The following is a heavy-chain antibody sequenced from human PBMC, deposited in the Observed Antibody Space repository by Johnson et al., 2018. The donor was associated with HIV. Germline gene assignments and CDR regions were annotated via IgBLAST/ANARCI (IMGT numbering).Heavy chain of an antibody. CDR2: ISYDGSNK. V-gene: IGHV3-30*03. CDR3: AREGPSERAGFDI. J-gene: IGHJ3*02. Sequence: QVQLVESGGGVVQPGRSLRLSCAASGFSFSSYDMQWVRQAPDKGLEWVAVISYDGSNKYYADSVKGRFTISRDNSKKTLNLQMNSLRAEDTAVYHCAREGPSERAGFDIWGQGTMVTVSS. CDR1: GFSFSSYD.